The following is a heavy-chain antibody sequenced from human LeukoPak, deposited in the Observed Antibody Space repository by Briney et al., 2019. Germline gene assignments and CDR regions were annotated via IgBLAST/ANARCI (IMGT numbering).Heavy chain of an antibody. D-gene: IGHD6-13*01. CDR2: ISYHGSDT. V-gene: IGHV3-30*03. CDR1: GFTFSSYS. J-gene: IGHJ3*02. CDR3: ARVVLAPGTPENAFDI. Sequence: GSLRLSCAASGFTFSSYSMNWVRQAPGEGLEWVAVISYHGSDTYYADSLRGRFTISRDNSKNTLYLHMNSLRVEDTAVYYCARVVLAPGTPENAFDIWGQGTMVTVSS.